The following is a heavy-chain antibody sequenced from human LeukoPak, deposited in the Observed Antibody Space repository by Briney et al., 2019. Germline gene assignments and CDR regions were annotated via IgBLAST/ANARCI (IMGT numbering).Heavy chain of an antibody. D-gene: IGHD1-26*01. CDR2: IRSKTYGGTT. Sequence: GGSLRLSCTASGFTFGDYPMSWVRQAPGKGLEWVGFIRSKTYGGTTEYAASVKGRFTISRDNSKSIAYLQMNSLKTEDTAVYYCTRDPSGSQITNWFDPWGQGTLVTVSS. V-gene: IGHV3-49*04. J-gene: IGHJ5*02. CDR3: TRDPSGSQITNWFDP. CDR1: GFTFGDYP.